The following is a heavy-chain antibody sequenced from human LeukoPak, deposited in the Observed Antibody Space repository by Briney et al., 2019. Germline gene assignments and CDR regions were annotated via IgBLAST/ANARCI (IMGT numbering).Heavy chain of an antibody. D-gene: IGHD3-16*01. CDR3: AGGRGFDI. J-gene: IGHJ3*02. CDR2: IYSGGST. Sequence: PGGSLRLSCAASGFTFSSYEMNWVRQAPGKGLEWVSVIYSGGSTYYADSVKGRFTISRDNSKNTLYLQMNCLRAEDTAVYYCAGGRGFDIWGQGTMVTVPS. V-gene: IGHV3-66*01. CDR1: GFTFSSYE.